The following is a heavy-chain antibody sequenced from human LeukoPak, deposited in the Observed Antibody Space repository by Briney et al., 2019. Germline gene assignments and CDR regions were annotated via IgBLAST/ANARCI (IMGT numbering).Heavy chain of an antibody. D-gene: IGHD6-13*01. CDR2: ISWNSGSI. Sequence: GGSLRLSCAASGFTFDDYAMHWVRQAPGKGLEWVSGISWNSGSIGYADSVKGRFTISRDNAKNSLYMQMNSLRAEDTAVYYCARGQNARQQLNLFDYWGQGSQVTVSS. CDR1: GFTFDDYA. J-gene: IGHJ4*02. CDR3: ARGQNARQQLNLFDY. V-gene: IGHV3-9*01.